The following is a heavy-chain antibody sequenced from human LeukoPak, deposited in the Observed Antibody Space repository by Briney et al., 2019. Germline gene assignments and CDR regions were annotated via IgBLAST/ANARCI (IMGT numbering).Heavy chain of an antibody. D-gene: IGHD6-13*01. V-gene: IGHV3-66*01. Sequence: GGSLRLSCAASGFTVSSNYMSWVRQAPGKGLEWVSVIYSGGSTYYADSVKGRFTISRDNSKNTLYLQMNSLRAEDTAVYYCARVKAAAGIDYWGQGTLVTVSS. J-gene: IGHJ4*02. CDR3: ARVKAAAGIDY. CDR1: GFTVSSNY. CDR2: IYSGGST.